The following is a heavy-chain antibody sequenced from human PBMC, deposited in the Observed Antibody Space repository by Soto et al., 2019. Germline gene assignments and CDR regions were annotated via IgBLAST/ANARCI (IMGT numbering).Heavy chain of an antibody. J-gene: IGHJ4*02. CDR1: GFTLRSYG. Sequence: QVHLVETGGGVVQPGRSLRLSCAASGFTLRSYGMHWVRQAPGKGLEWVAVISNDGSNKYYADSVKGRFTISRDNSKNTLYLQMNSLRAEDTAMYYCAKDYYYDSSGWVDWGQGTLVTVSS. V-gene: IGHV3-30*18. D-gene: IGHD3-22*01. CDR2: ISNDGSNK. CDR3: AKDYYYDSSGWVD.